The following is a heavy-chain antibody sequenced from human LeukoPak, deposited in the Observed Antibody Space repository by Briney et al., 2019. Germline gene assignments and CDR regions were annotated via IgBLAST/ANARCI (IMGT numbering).Heavy chain of an antibody. Sequence: SKTLSLTCTVSGASISSYYWSWIRQSPGKGLECIGYVYASGSTNYNPSLKSRVAMSIDTSKNQFSLKLGSVTAADTAVYYCARQSSGNWFDPWGQGTLVTVSS. J-gene: IGHJ5*02. V-gene: IGHV4-4*09. CDR1: GASISSYY. CDR2: VYASGST. CDR3: ARQSSGNWFDP.